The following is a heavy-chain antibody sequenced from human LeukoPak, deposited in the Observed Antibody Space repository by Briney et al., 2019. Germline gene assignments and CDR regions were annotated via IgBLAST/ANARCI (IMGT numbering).Heavy chain of an antibody. CDR2: IYPSGST. D-gene: IGHD1-26*01. J-gene: IGHJ4*02. V-gene: IGHV4-4*07. CDR3: ARENSGSYREFDY. CDR1: GGSISSYY. Sequence: SETLSLTCTVSGGSISSYYWTWIRQPAGKGLEWIGRIYPSGSTNYDPSLKSRVTMSVDTSKNQFSLKLSSVTAADTAVYYCARENSGSYREFDYWGQGTLVTVS.